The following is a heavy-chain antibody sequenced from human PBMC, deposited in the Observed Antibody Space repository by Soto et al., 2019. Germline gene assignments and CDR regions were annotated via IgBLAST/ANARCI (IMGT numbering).Heavy chain of an antibody. Sequence: ASVKVSCKASGYTFTSYYMHWVRQAPGQGLEWMGIINPSGGSTSYAQKFQGRVTMTRDTSTSTVYMELSSLRSEDTAVYYCAREVIVGATIYYYGMDVWGQGTTVTVSS. V-gene: IGHV1-46*01. CDR2: INPSGGST. CDR3: AREVIVGATIYYYGMDV. J-gene: IGHJ6*02. D-gene: IGHD1-26*01. CDR1: GYTFTSYY.